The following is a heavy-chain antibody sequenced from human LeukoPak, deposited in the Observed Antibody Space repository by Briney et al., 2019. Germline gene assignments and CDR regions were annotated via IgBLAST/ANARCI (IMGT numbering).Heavy chain of an antibody. Sequence: TSETLSLTCAVSGGSISSSNWWSWVRQPPGKGLEWIGEIYHSGSTNYNPSLKSRVTISVDKSKNQFSLRLRSVTAADTAMYYCARGTLYRGWSYYLDFWGQGSQVTVSS. D-gene: IGHD6-19*01. V-gene: IGHV4-4*02. CDR2: IYHSGST. J-gene: IGHJ4*02. CDR3: ARGTLYRGWSYYLDF. CDR1: GGSISSSNW.